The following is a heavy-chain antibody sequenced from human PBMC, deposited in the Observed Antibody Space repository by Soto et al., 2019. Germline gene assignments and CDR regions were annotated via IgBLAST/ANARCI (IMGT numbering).Heavy chain of an antibody. Sequence: RASVKVSCKASGYTFTGYYMHWVRQAPGQGLEWMGWINPNSGGTNYAQKFQGRVTITRDMSTSTAYMELSSLRSEDTAVYYCAAAGTSDYWGQGTLVTVSS. CDR3: AAAGTSDY. CDR2: INPNSGGT. D-gene: IGHD1-1*01. CDR1: GYTFTGYY. V-gene: IGHV1-2*02. J-gene: IGHJ4*02.